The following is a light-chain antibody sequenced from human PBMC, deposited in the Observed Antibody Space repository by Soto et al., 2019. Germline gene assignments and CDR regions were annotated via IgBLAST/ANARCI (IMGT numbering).Light chain of an antibody. Sequence: QSVLTQPASVSGSPGQSITISCTGSSSDVGIYSLVSWYQQHPGTAPKLMIYEGSKRPSGVSNRFSGSKSGNTASLTISGLQAEDEADYFCCSSAGSGTYNYVFGTGTKVTVL. CDR2: EGS. V-gene: IGLV2-23*01. CDR3: CSSAGSGTYNYV. CDR1: SSDVGIYSL. J-gene: IGLJ1*01.